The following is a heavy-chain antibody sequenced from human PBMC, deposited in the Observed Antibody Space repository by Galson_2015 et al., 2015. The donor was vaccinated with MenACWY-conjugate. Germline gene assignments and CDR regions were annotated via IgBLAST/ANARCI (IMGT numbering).Heavy chain of an antibody. CDR3: AKFKYSTSWSNTHGVDV. D-gene: IGHD2-2*01. J-gene: IGHJ6*02. CDR1: GLTFSSNA. Sequence: SLRLSCAASGLTFSSNAMNWVRQAPGKGLEWVSGIGTGGGTYYADSVKGRFTISRDNSKNMVYLQMNSLRAEDTAIYYCAKFKYSTSWSNTHGVDVWGQGTTVTVSS. V-gene: IGHV3-23*01. CDR2: IGTGGGT.